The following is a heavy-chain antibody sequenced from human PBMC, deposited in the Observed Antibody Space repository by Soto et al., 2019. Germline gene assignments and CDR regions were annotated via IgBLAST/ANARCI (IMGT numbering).Heavy chain of an antibody. CDR1: GFTFTSFA. CDR3: AKGQGVGGIYSLDY. D-gene: IGHD1-26*01. V-gene: IGHV3-23*01. J-gene: IGHJ4*02. Sequence: DVQLLESGGDLVQPGGSLSLSCAASGFTFTSFAMSWVRQAPGKGLEWVSTISASGVNTYYPDSVKGRCTISRDNSKDTVSLQMTGLRADDTAVYYCAKGQGVGGIYSLDYWGQGTVVTVSS. CDR2: ISASGVNT.